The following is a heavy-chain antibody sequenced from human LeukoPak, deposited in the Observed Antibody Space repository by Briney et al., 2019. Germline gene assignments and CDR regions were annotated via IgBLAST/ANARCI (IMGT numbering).Heavy chain of an antibody. D-gene: IGHD6-13*01. CDR1: GFTFSSYA. CDR2: ISYDGSNK. CDR3: ARGFHSSSWYWYRRGDWFDP. Sequence: GGSLRLSCAASGFTFSSYALHWVRQAPGKGLEWVAVISYDGSNKYYADSVKGRFTTSRDNSKNTLYLQMNSLKAEDTAVHYCARGFHSSSWYWYRRGDWFDPWGQGTLVTVSS. J-gene: IGHJ5*02. V-gene: IGHV3-30-3*01.